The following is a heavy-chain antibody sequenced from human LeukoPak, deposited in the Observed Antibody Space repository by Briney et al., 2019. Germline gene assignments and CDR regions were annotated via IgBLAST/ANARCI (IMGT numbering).Heavy chain of an antibody. CDR3: ARAEGGIEGYFDY. CDR2: IYYSGST. CDR1: GDSFSSGGYY. J-gene: IGHJ4*02. D-gene: IGHD1-26*01. Sequence: PSETLSLTCTVSGDSFSSGGYYWSWIRQHPGKGLECIGYIYYSGSTYYNPSLKSRVTISIDTSKNQFSLRLSSVTAADTAVYYRARAEGGIEGYFDYWGQGTLVTVSS. V-gene: IGHV4-31*03.